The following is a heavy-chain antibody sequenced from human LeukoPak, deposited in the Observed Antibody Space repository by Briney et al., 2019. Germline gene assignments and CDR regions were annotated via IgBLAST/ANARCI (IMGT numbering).Heavy chain of an antibody. D-gene: IGHD3-22*01. Sequence: PGGSLRLSCAASGFTFNSYAMSWVRQAPGKGLEWVSAISGSGGSTYYADSVKGRFTISRDNSKNTLYLQMNSLRAEDTAVYYCAKVRHPYTYYYDSSGYYYFDYWGQGTLVTVSS. V-gene: IGHV3-23*01. CDR1: GFTFNSYA. CDR2: ISGSGGST. CDR3: AKVRHPYTYYYDSSGYYYFDY. J-gene: IGHJ4*02.